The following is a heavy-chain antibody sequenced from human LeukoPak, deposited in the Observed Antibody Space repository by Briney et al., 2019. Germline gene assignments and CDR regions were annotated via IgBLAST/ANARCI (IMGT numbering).Heavy chain of an antibody. CDR2: ISSSSSYI. J-gene: IGHJ4*02. D-gene: IGHD1-26*01. CDR3: ARDILGSQTPFDY. V-gene: IGHV3-21*01. CDR1: GFAFSSYN. Sequence: GGSLRLSCAASGFAFSSYNMNWVRQAPGKGLAWVSSISSSSSYIYYADSVKGRFTISRDNARNSLYLQMNSLRAEDTAVYYCARDILGSQTPFDYWGQGTLVTVSS.